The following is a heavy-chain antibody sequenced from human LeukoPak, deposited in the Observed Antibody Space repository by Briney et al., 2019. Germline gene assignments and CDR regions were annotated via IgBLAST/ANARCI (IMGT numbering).Heavy chain of an antibody. D-gene: IGHD4-17*01. V-gene: IGHV4-61*01. CDR1: GGSVSSGSYF. Sequence: PSETLSLTCTVSGGSVSSGSYFWSWIRQPPGKGLEWIGYISYNGSTTYNPSLKSRVTMSVDTSKNPFPLKLSPVTAADTAVYYCARGSYGYYYYGMDVWGQGTTVTVSS. CDR3: ARGSYGYYYYGMDV. J-gene: IGHJ6*02. CDR2: ISYNGST.